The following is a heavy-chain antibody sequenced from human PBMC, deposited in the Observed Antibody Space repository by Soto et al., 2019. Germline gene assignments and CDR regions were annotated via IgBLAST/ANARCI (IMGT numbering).Heavy chain of an antibody. CDR3: SRSLDS. CDR1: VFTCSTYW. J-gene: IGHJ4*02. Sequence: PWWSLRLSCSASVFTCSTYWMDWVRQTPGKGLEWVANINQDGSEKNYVDSVKGRFTIYRDNAKNSLYLQMSSLTAEDSALYYCSRSLDSWGQGTLVTVSS. CDR2: INQDGSEK. V-gene: IGHV3-7*01.